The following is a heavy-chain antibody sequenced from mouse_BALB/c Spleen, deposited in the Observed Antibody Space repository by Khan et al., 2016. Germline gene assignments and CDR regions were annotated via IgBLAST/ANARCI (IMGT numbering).Heavy chain of an antibody. J-gene: IGHJ3*01. Sequence: VQLKQSGPDLVKPSQSLSLTCTVTGYSITGGYTWHWVRQFPGDKLEWMGDIHYSGSTNYNPSLRSRFSITRDTSKNQFFLQLNSVTAEETATYYCGTNRWGFAYWGQGTLVTVSA. CDR3: GTNRWGFAY. CDR1: GYSITGGYT. CDR2: IHYSGST. D-gene: IGHD2-3*01. V-gene: IGHV3-1*02.